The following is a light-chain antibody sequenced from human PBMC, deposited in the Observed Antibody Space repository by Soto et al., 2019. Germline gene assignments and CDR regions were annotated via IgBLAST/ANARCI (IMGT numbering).Light chain of an antibody. Sequence: EIVMTQSPATLSVSPGERATLSCGASQSVRSNLAWYQQKPGQAPRLLIYGASTRATGIPARFSGSGSGTEFTLTISSLQSEDFAVYYCQQYNNWPLTFGPGTKVDIK. CDR3: QQYNNWPLT. V-gene: IGKV3-15*01. CDR2: GAS. J-gene: IGKJ3*01. CDR1: QSVRSN.